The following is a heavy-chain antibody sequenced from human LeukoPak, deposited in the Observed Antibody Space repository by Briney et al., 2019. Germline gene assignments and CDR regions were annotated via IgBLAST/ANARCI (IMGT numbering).Heavy chain of an antibody. CDR2: ISYDGSNK. V-gene: IGHV3-30-3*01. J-gene: IGHJ4*02. D-gene: IGHD1-26*01. Sequence: GKSLRLSCAASGFTFRNYAMYWVRQAPGKGLEWVAFISYDGSNKYYADSVKGRFTISRDNSKNTLYLQMNSLRAEDTAVYYCARDGAQGYSGSYYSDYWGQGTLVTVSS. CDR3: ARDGAQGYSGSYYSDY. CDR1: GFTFRNYA.